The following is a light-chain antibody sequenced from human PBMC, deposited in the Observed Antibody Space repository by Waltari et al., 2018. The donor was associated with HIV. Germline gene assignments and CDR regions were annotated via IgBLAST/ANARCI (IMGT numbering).Light chain of an antibody. CDR1: ESLLHGNNKRNY. Sequence: DILISQSPRSLSVTPGESASISCWATESLLHGNNKRNYIDWYVQGPGQTPRVLFVVLLSRAAEFPARFACIGSGTNSALRITQVAPEDVGTDYCLQGLGAPFAFGQGT. V-gene: IGKV2-28*01. J-gene: IGKJ2*01. CDR3: LQGLGAPFA. CDR2: VLL.